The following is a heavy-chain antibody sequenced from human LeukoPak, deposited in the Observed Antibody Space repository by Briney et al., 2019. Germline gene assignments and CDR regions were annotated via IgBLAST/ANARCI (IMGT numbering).Heavy chain of an antibody. CDR3: ARGPDIVVVPAAKHFDP. D-gene: IGHD2-2*01. Sequence: SETLSLTCAVYGGSFSGYYWSWIRQPPGKGLEWIGEINHSGSTNYNPSLKSRVTISVDTSKNQFSLKLSSVTAADTAVYYCARGPDIVVVPAAKHFDPGRQGTLVTVSS. CDR2: INHSGST. J-gene: IGHJ5*02. V-gene: IGHV4-34*01. CDR1: GGSFSGYY.